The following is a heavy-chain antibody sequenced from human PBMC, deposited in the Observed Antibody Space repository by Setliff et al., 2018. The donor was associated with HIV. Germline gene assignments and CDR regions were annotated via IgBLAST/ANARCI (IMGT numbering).Heavy chain of an antibody. D-gene: IGHD3-22*01. Sequence: HPGGSLRLSCAASGFTFSNYAMNWVRQAPGKGLEWVPTISGSGGLTFYADSVKGRFTISRDNSKNTLYLQMNSLRAEDTVVYYCAKGHYSSGDSKQNGFDMWGQGTMVTVSS. CDR1: GFTFSNYA. J-gene: IGHJ3*02. CDR3: AKGHYSSGDSKQNGFDM. V-gene: IGHV3-23*01. CDR2: ISGSGGLT.